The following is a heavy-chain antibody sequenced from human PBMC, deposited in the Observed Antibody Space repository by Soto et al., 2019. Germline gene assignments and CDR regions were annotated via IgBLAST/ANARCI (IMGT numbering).Heavy chain of an antibody. V-gene: IGHV1-2*04. CDR3: ARVGPRDCSSTSCDYYYYGMDV. CDR1: GYTFTGYY. Sequence: GASVKVSCKASGYTFTGYYMHWVRQAPGQGLEWMGGINPNSGGTNYAQKFQGWVTMTRDTSISTAYMELSRLRSDDTAVYYCARVGPRDCSSTSCDYYYYGMDVWGQGTTVTVSS. J-gene: IGHJ6*02. CDR2: INPNSGGT. D-gene: IGHD2-2*01.